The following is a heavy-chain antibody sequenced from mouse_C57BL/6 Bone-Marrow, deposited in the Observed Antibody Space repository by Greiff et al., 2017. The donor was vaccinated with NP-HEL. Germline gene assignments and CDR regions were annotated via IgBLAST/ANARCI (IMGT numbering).Heavy chain of an antibody. V-gene: IGHV1-80*01. CDR2: IYPGDGDT. Sequence: QVQLQQSGAELVKPGASVKISCKASGYAFSSYWMNWVKQRPGKGLEWIGQIYPGDGDTNYNGKFKGKATLTADKSSSTAYMQLSSLTSEDSAVYFCARSPANRLYYYAMDYWGQGTSVTVSS. D-gene: IGHD3-3*01. CDR1: GYAFSSYW. J-gene: IGHJ4*01. CDR3: ARSPANRLYYYAMDY.